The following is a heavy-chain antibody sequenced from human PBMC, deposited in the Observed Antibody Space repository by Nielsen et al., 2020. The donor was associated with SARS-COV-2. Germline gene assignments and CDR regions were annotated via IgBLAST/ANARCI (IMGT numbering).Heavy chain of an antibody. CDR3: AREQLVYFDY. CDR1: GFTFNNYA. V-gene: IGHV3-23*01. CDR2: ITGSGGST. J-gene: IGHJ4*02. D-gene: IGHD6-6*01. Sequence: GESLKISCAASGFTFNNYAMSWVRQAPGKGLEWVSTITGSGGSTYYADSVKGRFTISRDNSKNTLYLQMNSLRAEDTAVYYCAREQLVYFDYWGQGTLVTVSS.